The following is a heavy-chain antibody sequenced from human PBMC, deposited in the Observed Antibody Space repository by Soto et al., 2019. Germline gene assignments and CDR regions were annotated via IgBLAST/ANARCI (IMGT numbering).Heavy chain of an antibody. V-gene: IGHV1-24*01. CDR1: GYTLTELS. CDR3: ATFYGSAPRTIVGATGLYY. J-gene: IGHJ4*02. D-gene: IGHD1-26*01. CDR2: FDPEDGET. Sequence: ASVKVSCMVSGYTLTELSMHWVRQAPGKGLEWMGGFDPEDGETNYAQKFQGRVTLTEDTSTDTAYMELSSMRSEDTAVYYCATFYGSAPRTIVGATGLYYWGQGTLVTVSS.